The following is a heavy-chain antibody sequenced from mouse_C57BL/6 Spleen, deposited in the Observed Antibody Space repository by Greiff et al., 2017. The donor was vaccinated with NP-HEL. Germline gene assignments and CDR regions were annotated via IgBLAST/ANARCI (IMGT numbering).Heavy chain of an antibody. CDR3: ATPNSFAY. V-gene: IGHV1-82*01. CDR1: GYAFSSSW. CDR2: IYPGDGDT. D-gene: IGHD4-1*01. Sequence: VQLQQSGPELVKPGASVKISCKASGYAFSSSWMNWVKQRPGKGLEWIGRIYPGDGDTNYNGKFKGKATLTADKSSSTAYMQLSSLTSEDSAVYFCATPNSFAYWGQGTLVTVSA. J-gene: IGHJ3*01.